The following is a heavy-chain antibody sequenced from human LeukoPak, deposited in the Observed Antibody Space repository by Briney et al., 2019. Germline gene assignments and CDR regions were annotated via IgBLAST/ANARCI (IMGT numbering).Heavy chain of an antibody. J-gene: IGHJ4*02. CDR1: GYTFTSYY. V-gene: IGHV1-46*01. CDR3: ARTEMATIRSLDY. D-gene: IGHD5-24*01. CDR2: INPSGSRT. Sequence: GASVKVSCKASGYTFTSYYMHWVRQAPGQGLEWMGIINPSGSRTSYAKKFQGRVTMTRDTSTSTVYMELSSLRSEDTAVYYCARTEMATIRSLDYWGQGTLVTVCS.